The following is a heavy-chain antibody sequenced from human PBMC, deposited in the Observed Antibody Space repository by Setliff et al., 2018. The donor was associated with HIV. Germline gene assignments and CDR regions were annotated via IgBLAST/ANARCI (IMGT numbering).Heavy chain of an antibody. CDR2: INPNSGGT. CDR1: GFSFNAFY. J-gene: IGHJ6*01. Sequence: ASVKVSCKASGFSFNAFYMHWVRQAPGQGLEYMGWINPNSGGTNYAQKFQGWVTMTSDSSISTAYMVLSRLKSDDTAVYYCARVEGYCDGVSCYSDYYGMDVWG. V-gene: IGHV1-2*04. CDR3: ARVEGYCDGVSCYSDYYGMDV. D-gene: IGHD2-15*01.